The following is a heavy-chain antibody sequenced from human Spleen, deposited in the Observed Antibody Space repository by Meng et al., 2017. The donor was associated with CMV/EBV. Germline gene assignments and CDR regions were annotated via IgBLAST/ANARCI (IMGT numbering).Heavy chain of an antibody. CDR3: ARDNAGNSFEY. J-gene: IGHJ4*02. D-gene: IGHD6-13*01. V-gene: IGHV1-2*02. CDR2: INPNSGAT. CDR1: GYSFTDYY. Sequence: GPPVPSWTKVKEPETAIQVSCKASGYSFTDYYIHCVRQAPGQGLEWMGWINPNSGATRYPQKFQGRVTMTRDTSITTAYMELNRLTSDDTAVYYCARDNAGNSFEYWGQGTLVTVSS.